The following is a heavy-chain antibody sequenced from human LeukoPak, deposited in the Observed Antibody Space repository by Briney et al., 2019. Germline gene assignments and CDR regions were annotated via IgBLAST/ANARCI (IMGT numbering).Heavy chain of an antibody. Sequence: ASVKVSCKASGYTFTSYGISWVRQAPGQGLEWMGWISAYNGNTNYAQKLQGRVTMTTDTSTSTAYMELRSLRPDDTAIYYCAKSGASGGWYRLFDYWGQGTLVTVSS. CDR3: AKSGASGGWYRLFDY. CDR1: GYTFTSYG. V-gene: IGHV1-18*01. CDR2: ISAYNGNT. D-gene: IGHD6-19*01. J-gene: IGHJ4*02.